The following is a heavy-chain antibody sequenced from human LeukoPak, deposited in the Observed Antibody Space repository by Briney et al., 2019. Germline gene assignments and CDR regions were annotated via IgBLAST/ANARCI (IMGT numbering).Heavy chain of an antibody. CDR3: AGTGCSGGSCSSDYMDV. CDR1: GFTFSTYW. Sequence: GGSLRLSCAASGFTFSTYWMHWVRQAPGKGLVWVSRIDSDGSTTDYADSVKGRFTISSDNAKNTVYLQMNSLRAEDTAVYYCAGTGCSGGSCSSDYMDVWGKGTTVTVSS. V-gene: IGHV3-74*01. J-gene: IGHJ6*03. D-gene: IGHD2-15*01. CDR2: IDSDGSTT.